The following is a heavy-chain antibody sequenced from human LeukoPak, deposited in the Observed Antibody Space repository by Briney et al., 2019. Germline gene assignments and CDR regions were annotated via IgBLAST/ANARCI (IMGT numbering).Heavy chain of an antibody. CDR2: IYYSGST. J-gene: IGHJ4*02. CDR3: ARQTGSGLFILP. Sequence: SETLSLTCTVSGGSTSSYYWSWIRQPPGKGLEWIGSIYYSGSTYYNASLKSQVSISIDTSKNQFSLRLTSVAAADTAVYYCARQTGSGLFILPGGQGTLVTVSS. CDR1: GGSTSSYY. D-gene: IGHD3/OR15-3a*01. V-gene: IGHV4-59*04.